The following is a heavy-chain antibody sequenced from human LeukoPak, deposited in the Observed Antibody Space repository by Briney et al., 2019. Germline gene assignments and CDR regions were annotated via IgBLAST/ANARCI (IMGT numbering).Heavy chain of an antibody. Sequence: ASVKVSCKGSGYTFTSFGISWVGQDPGQGLEWMGWISAYNRNTNYAQTLQGRVTMTTDTSRSTAYRELRSLSSDDTAVYDCAGLFYQLWGQGTLVTVSS. CDR3: AGLFYQL. CDR1: GYTFTSFG. J-gene: IGHJ4*02. D-gene: IGHD2-2*01. CDR2: ISAYNRNT. V-gene: IGHV1-18*01.